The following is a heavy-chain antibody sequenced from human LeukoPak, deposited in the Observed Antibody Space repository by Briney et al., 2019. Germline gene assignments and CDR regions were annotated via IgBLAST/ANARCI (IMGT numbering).Heavy chain of an antibody. J-gene: IGHJ3*02. CDR1: GFTFSSYS. CDR3: ARSRSRDAFDI. D-gene: IGHD2-2*01. CDR2: ISSSSSYI. Sequence: GGSLRLSCAASGFTFSSYSMNWVRQAPGKGLEWVSSISSSSSYIYYADSVKDRFTISRDNAKNSLYLQMNSLRAEDTAVYYCARSRSRDAFDIWGQGTMVTVSS. V-gene: IGHV3-21*01.